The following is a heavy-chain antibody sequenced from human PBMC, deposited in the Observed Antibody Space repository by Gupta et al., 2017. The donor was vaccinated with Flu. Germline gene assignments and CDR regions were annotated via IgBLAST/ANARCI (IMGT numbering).Heavy chain of an antibody. J-gene: IGHJ4*02. D-gene: IGHD3-22*01. V-gene: IGHV4-34*01. Sequence: QVQLQQWGAGLLKPSETLSLTCAVYGGSFSGYYWSWIRPPPGKGLEWIGEINHSGSTNYNPSLKSRVTISVDTSKNQFSLKLSSVTAADTAVYYCARGPAYYDSSGQGESDYWGQGTLVTVSS. CDR3: ARGPAYYDSSGQGESDY. CDR1: GGSFSGYY. CDR2: INHSGST.